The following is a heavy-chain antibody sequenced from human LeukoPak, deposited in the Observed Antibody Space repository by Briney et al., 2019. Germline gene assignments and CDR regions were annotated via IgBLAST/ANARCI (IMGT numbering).Heavy chain of an antibody. CDR1: GGTFSSYA. Sequence: SVKVSCKASGGTFSSYAISWVRQAPGQGLEWMGGIIPIFGTANYAQKFQGRVTITTDESTSTAYMELSSLRSEDTAVYYCARERPGVAPFDYWGQGTLVTVSS. CDR2: IIPIFGTA. V-gene: IGHV1-69*05. CDR3: ARERPGVAPFDY. D-gene: IGHD2-15*01. J-gene: IGHJ4*02.